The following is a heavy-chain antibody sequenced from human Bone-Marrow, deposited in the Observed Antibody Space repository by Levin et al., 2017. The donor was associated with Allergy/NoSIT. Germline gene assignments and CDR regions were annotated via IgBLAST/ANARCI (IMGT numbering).Heavy chain of an antibody. CDR2: MYDSGRP. V-gene: IGHV4-59*01. Sequence: NTSETLSLTCTVSGGSISRYYCSWIRQPPGKGLEWIGYMYDSGRPNYKPSLKSRVTMSIDTSKNQFSLKLSSVTAADTAVYYCARGRTATRDFDYWGQGILVTVSS. J-gene: IGHJ4*02. D-gene: IGHD1-1*01. CDR1: GGSISRYY. CDR3: ARGRTATRDFDY.